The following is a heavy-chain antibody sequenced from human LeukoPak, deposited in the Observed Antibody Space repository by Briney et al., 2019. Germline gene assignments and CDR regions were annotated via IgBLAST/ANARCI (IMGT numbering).Heavy chain of an antibody. CDR3: ARGEFGELLSYWFDP. Sequence: SETLSLTCTVSGGSISSYYWSWIRQPPGKGLEWIGDIYYSGRTNYNPSVKSRVTISLDTSKNQFSLKLSSVTAADTAVYYCARGEFGELLSYWFDPWGQGTLVTVSS. D-gene: IGHD3-10*01. CDR2: IYYSGRT. V-gene: IGHV4-59*12. J-gene: IGHJ5*02. CDR1: GGSISSYY.